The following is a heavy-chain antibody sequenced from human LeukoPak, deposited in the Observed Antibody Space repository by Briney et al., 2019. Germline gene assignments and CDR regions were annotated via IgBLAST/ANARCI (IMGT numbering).Heavy chain of an antibody. V-gene: IGHV1-18*01. Sequence: ASVKVSCKASGYTFSSYGISWGRQAPGQGLEWMGWISAYNGNTNYAQKLQGRVTMTTDKSTSTTYMELRSLRSDDTAVYYCTYSSSWFTVGDYFDYWGQGTLVTVSS. D-gene: IGHD6-13*01. CDR3: TYSSSWFTVGDYFDY. CDR2: ISAYNGNT. J-gene: IGHJ4*02. CDR1: GYTFSSYG.